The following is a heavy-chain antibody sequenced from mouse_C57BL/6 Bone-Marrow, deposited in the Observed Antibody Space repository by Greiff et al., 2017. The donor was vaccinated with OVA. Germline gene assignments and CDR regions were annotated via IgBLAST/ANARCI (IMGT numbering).Heavy chain of an antibody. J-gene: IGHJ1*03. V-gene: IGHV14-4*01. CDR1: GFNIKDDY. CDR2: IDPENGDT. Sequence: EVQLVESGAELVRPGASVKLSCTASGFNIKDDYMHWVKQRPEQGLEWIGWIDPENGDTEYASKFQGKATITADTSSNTAYLQLSSLTSEDTAVYYCTTRLLPWYFDVWGTGTTVTVSS. D-gene: IGHD2-3*01. CDR3: TTRLLPWYFDV.